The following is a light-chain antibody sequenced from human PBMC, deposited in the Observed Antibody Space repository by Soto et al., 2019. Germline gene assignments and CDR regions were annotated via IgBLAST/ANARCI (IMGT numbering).Light chain of an antibody. CDR2: DAS. CDR1: RSISDW. V-gene: IGKV1-5*01. CDR3: LQYSSHSWT. Sequence: DIQMAQSPSSLSPSVGDRVTITCRASRSISDWLAWYQPKPGKAPELLIFDASNLKSGVSSRFSGSGSGTEITLTISRLQPDDVATYYCLQYSSHSWTFGQGTKVDIK. J-gene: IGKJ1*01.